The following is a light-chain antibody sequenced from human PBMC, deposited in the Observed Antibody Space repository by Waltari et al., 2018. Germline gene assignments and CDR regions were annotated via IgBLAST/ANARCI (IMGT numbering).Light chain of an antibody. CDR1: SSNIGSNY. CDR3: AAWDESLSGQV. Sequence: QSVLTQPPSASGTPGQRVTISCSGSSSNIGSNYVYWYQQLPGTAPKLLIYRNKQRASGVPDRLSGSKSGTSASLAISWLRSEDEADYYCAAWDESLSGQVFGGGTKLTVL. CDR2: RNK. V-gene: IGLV1-47*01. J-gene: IGLJ3*02.